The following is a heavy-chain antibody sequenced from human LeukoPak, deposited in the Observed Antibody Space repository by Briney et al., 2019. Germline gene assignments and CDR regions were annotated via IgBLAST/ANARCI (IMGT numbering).Heavy chain of an antibody. Sequence: PSETLSLTCAVYGGSFSGYYWSWIRQPPGKGLEWIGEINHSGSTNYNPSLKSRVTISVDTSKNQFSLKLSSVTAADTAVYYCARVRMIVVGLDAFDIWGQGTMVTVSS. V-gene: IGHV4-34*01. CDR1: GGSFSGYY. CDR3: ARVRMIVVGLDAFDI. J-gene: IGHJ3*02. CDR2: INHSGST. D-gene: IGHD3-22*01.